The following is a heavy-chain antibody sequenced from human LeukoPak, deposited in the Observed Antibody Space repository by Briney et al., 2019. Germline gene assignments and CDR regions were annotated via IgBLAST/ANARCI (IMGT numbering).Heavy chain of an antibody. Sequence: GASVTVSCKASGYTFTSYGISWVRQAPGQGLEWMGWISAYNGNTNYAQKLQGRVTMTTDTSTSTAYMELRSLRSDDTAVYYCARVYSSSSLRRYYYYYMDVWGKGTTVTVSS. CDR2: ISAYNGNT. CDR3: ARVYSSSSLRRYYYYYMDV. D-gene: IGHD6-6*01. CDR1: GYTFTSYG. J-gene: IGHJ6*03. V-gene: IGHV1-18*01.